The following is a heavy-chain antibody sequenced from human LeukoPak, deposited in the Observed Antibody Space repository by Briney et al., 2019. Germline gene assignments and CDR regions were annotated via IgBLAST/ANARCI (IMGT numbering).Heavy chain of an antibody. V-gene: IGHV3-21*01. CDR1: GFSLNYYS. D-gene: IGHD3-10*01. CDR2: ISSSSHYI. Sequence: PGGSLRLSCAASGFSLNYYSMNWVRQAPGKGLEWVSSISSSSHYIYYADSVKGRFTISRDNAKNSLYLQMNSLRAEDTAVYYCAKVPLGFGEFQLDYWGQGTLVTVSS. J-gene: IGHJ4*02. CDR3: AKVPLGFGEFQLDY.